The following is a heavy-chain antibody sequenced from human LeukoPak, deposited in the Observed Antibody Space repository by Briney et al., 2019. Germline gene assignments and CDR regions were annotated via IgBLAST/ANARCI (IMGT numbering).Heavy chain of an antibody. CDR3: ASISAVLGAVRWFDP. D-gene: IGHD1-26*01. J-gene: IGHJ5*02. CDR1: GASISSYSSY. V-gene: IGHV4-39*07. Sequence: SETLSLTCTVSGASISSYSSYWGWIRQPPGKGLEWIGNMYYSGNNYSNPSLKSRVTISINTSKNQFSLKLTSVTAADTAVYYCASISAVLGAVRWFDPWGQGTMVSFGS. CDR2: MYYSGNN.